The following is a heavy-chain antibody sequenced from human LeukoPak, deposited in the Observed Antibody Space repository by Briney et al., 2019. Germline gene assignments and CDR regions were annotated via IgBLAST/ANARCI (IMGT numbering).Heavy chain of an antibody. D-gene: IGHD6-13*01. J-gene: IGHJ4*02. V-gene: IGHV4-39*01. CDR1: GGSISSSSYY. CDR3: ARVPGYSSSWYYFDY. CDR2: IYYSGST. Sequence: SETLSLTCTVSGGSISSSSYYWGWIRQPPGKGLEWIGSIYYSGSTYYNPSLKSRVTISVDTSKNQFSLKLSSVTAADTAVYYCARVPGYSSSWYYFDYWGQGTLVTVSS.